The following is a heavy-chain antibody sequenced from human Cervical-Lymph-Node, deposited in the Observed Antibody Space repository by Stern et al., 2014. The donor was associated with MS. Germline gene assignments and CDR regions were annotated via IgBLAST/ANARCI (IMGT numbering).Heavy chain of an antibody. J-gene: IGHJ4*02. CDR1: GGSISSSYY. V-gene: IGHV4-39*01. CDR2: IDDTGRT. CDR3: VRQVTVRSRFDY. Sequence: QLQLQESGPGLVKPSETLSRTCTVSGGSISSSYYWGWIRQSSGKGLEWIGSIDDTGRTFYNPSLKSRVTLSVDTSNNQFSLKLSSVTAADTAVYYCVRQVTVRSRFDYWGQGTLVTVSS. D-gene: IGHD4-11*01.